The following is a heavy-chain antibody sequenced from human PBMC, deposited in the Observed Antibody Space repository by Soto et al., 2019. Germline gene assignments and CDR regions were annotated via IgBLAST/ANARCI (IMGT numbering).Heavy chain of an antibody. D-gene: IGHD2-21*01. CDR3: ARDYCGGDCPGIWYFDL. CDR1: GYTFIDYY. CDR2: INPRSGDT. J-gene: IGHJ2*01. V-gene: IGHV1-2*04. Sequence: QMQLEQSGAEVKKPRASVKVSCKASGYTFIDYYIHWVRQAPGQGLEWMGWINPRSGDTKYAQKFQGWVTMTRDTSISSAYMEVIGLQSDDTSIYYCARDYCGGDCPGIWYFDLWGRGTLVTVSA.